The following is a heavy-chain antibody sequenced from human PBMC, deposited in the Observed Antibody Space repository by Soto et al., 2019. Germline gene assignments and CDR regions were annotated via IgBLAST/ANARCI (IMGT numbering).Heavy chain of an antibody. CDR3: ASSEYDFWSGYYYYGMDV. CDR1: GFTFSSYG. V-gene: IGHV3-33*01. J-gene: IGHJ6*02. Sequence: QVQLVESGGGVVQPGRSLRLSCAASGFTFSSYGMHWVRQAPGKGLEWVAVIWYDGSNKYYADSVKGRFTISRDNSKNTLYLQMNSLRAEDTAVYYCASSEYDFWSGYYYYGMDVWGQGTTVTVSS. D-gene: IGHD3-3*01. CDR2: IWYDGSNK.